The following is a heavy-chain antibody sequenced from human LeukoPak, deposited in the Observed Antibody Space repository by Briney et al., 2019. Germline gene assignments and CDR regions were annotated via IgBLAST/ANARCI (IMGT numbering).Heavy chain of an antibody. CDR1: GFTFSSYG. V-gene: IGHV3-30*02. Sequence: GGSLRLSCAASGFTFSSYGMHWVRQAPSKGLECVAFIRCDGSNKYYADSVKGRFTISRDNSKNTLYLQMNSLRAEDTAVYYCAKDGALLYYYGSGSYYNDWGRGTLVTVSS. CDR3: AKDGALLYYYGSGSYYND. CDR2: IRCDGSNK. D-gene: IGHD3-10*01. J-gene: IGHJ4*02.